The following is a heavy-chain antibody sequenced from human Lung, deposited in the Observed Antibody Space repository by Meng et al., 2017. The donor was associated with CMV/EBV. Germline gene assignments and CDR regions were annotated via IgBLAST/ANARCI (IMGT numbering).Heavy chain of an antibody. J-gene: IGHJ6*02. CDR3: ARSPTGDYAMDV. CDR2: IYYSGST. Sequence: LXCTVSGGSVRSSFYYWSWIRQSPGKGLEWIGYIYYSGSTDYNTSLKSRVTMSIDTSKNQISLKLSSVTAADTAVYYCARSPTGDYAMDVWAQGNXVTVSS. V-gene: IGHV4-61*01. D-gene: IGHD4-17*01. CDR1: GGSVRSSFYY.